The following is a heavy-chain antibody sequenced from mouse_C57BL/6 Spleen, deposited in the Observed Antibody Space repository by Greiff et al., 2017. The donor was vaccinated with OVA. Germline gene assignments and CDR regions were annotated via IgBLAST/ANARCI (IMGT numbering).Heavy chain of an antibody. Sequence: EVMLVESGPELVKPGASVKISCKASGYSFTGYYMNWVKQSPEKSLEWIGEINPSTGGTTYNQKFKAKATLTVDKSSSTAYMQLKSLTSEDSAVYYCARRTTVVAKAYWGQGTLVTVSA. V-gene: IGHV1-42*01. CDR1: GYSFTGYY. J-gene: IGHJ3*01. CDR3: ARRTTVVAKAY. CDR2: INPSTGGT. D-gene: IGHD1-1*01.